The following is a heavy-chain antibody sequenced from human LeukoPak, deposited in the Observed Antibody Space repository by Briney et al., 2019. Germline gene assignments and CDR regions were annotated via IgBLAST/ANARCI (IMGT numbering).Heavy chain of an antibody. CDR1: GFTFSSYA. V-gene: IGHV3-23*01. CDR2: ISGSGGST. CDR3: AKVGYCSSTSCYAFDI. Sequence: GGSLRLSCAASGFTFSSYAMSWVRQAPGKGLEWVSAISGSGGSTYYADYVKGRFTISRDNSKNTLYLQMNSLRAEDTAVYYCAKVGYCSSTSCYAFDIRGQGTMVTVSS. D-gene: IGHD2-2*01. J-gene: IGHJ3*02.